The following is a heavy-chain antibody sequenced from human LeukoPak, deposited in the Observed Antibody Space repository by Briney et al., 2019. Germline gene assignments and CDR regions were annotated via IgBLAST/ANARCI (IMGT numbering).Heavy chain of an antibody. D-gene: IGHD1-26*01. CDR1: GYTFTGYY. CDR3: ARDRYSGSYYGYYYYYGMDV. J-gene: IGHJ6*02. V-gene: IGHV1-2*02. CDR2: INPNSGGT. Sequence: ASVRVSCKASGYTFTGYYMHWVRQAPGQGLEWMGWINPNSGGTNYAQKFQGRVTMTRDTSISTAYMELSRLRSDDTAVYYCARDRYSGSYYGYYYYYGMDVWGQGTTVTVSS.